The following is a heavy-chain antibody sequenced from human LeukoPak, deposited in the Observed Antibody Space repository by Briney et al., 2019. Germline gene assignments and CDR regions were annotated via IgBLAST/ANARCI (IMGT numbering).Heavy chain of an antibody. D-gene: IGHD1-26*01. V-gene: IGHV1-2*02. CDR2: INPNSGGT. J-gene: IGHJ4*02. CDR3: ARDSDSGSYDIRGTFDY. Sequence: ASVKVSCKASGYTFTGYYMHWVRQAPGQGLEWMGWINPNSGGTNYAQKFQGRVAITADKSTSTAYMELSSLRSEDTAVYYCARDSDSGSYDIRGTFDYWGQGTLVTVSS. CDR1: GYTFTGYY.